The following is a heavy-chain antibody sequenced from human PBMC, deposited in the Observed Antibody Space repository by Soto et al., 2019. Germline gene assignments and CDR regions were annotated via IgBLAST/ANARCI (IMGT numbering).Heavy chain of an antibody. Sequence: QVQLVESGGGVVQPGRSLRLSCAASGFTFSSYAMHWVRQAPGKGLEWVAVISYDGSSEYYADSVKGRFIISRDNSKNTLYLQMTSLRVEDTAVYYCARGEGGYNFPYWGQGTLVTVSS. CDR3: ARGEGGYNFPY. CDR1: GFTFSSYA. V-gene: IGHV3-30-3*01. D-gene: IGHD5-12*01. CDR2: ISYDGSSE. J-gene: IGHJ4*02.